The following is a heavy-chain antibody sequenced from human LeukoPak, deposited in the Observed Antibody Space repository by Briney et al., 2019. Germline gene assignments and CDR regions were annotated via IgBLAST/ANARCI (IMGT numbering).Heavy chain of an antibody. CDR2: INDSGST. CDR1: GGSISSYY. D-gene: IGHD3-10*01. J-gene: IGHJ4*02. Sequence: SETLSLTCTVSGGSISSYYWSWIRQPPGKGLEWIGYINDSGSTYYYPSLKSRVTISLDRSKNQFSLKLSSVTAADTAVYYCARYGGSGTYFFDYWGRGTLVTVSS. V-gene: IGHV4-59*12. CDR3: ARYGGSGTYFFDY.